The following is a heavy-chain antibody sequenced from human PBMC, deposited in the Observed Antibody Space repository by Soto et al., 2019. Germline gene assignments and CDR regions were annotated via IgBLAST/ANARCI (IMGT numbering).Heavy chain of an antibody. Sequence: SCKASGYTFTSYYMHWVRQAPGKGLEWVAVLWYDGSNQYYADSVKGRFTISRDNSKNTLYLQMSSLRAEDTAIYYCARNPTGSGWTFDYWGQGTLVTVSS. CDR1: GYTFTSYY. CDR3: ARNPTGSGWTFDY. V-gene: IGHV3-33*01. J-gene: IGHJ4*02. D-gene: IGHD6-19*01. CDR2: LWYDGSNQ.